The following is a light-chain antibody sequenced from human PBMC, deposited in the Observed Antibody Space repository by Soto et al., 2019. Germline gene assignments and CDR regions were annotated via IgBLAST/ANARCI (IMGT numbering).Light chain of an antibody. CDR2: SNN. Sequence: QSVLTQPPSASGTPGQRVTISCSGSSSNIGSNTVNWYQQLPGTAPKLLIYSNNQRPSGVPDRFSGSKSGTSASLANSGLQSEDEADYYCAAWDDSLNGYVVFGGGTKVTVL. CDR3: AAWDDSLNGYVV. CDR1: SSNIGSNT. V-gene: IGLV1-44*01. J-gene: IGLJ2*01.